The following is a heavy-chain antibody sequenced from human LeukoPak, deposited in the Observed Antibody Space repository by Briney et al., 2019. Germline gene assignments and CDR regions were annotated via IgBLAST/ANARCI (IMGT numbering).Heavy chain of an antibody. CDR1: GFIFTEYG. CDR2: VRKDATEK. J-gene: IGHJ4*02. V-gene: IGHV3-30*02. D-gene: IGHD1-1*01. Sequence: GGSLKLSCAASGFIFTEYGMYWVRQAPGKGLEWVAFVRKDATEKKYADSVEGRFTISRDDSENTVYLKMNNLRVDDTAVYYCAKRSGPNSGPFDSWGQGTPVIVSS. CDR3: AKRSGPNSGPFDS.